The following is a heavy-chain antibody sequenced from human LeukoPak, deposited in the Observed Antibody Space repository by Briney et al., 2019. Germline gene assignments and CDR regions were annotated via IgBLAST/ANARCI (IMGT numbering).Heavy chain of an antibody. V-gene: IGHV3-30*18. D-gene: IGHD1-26*01. J-gene: IGHJ6*02. CDR2: ISYDGSNK. CDR1: GFTFSSYG. Sequence: PGGSLRLSCAASGFTFSSYGMHWVRQAPGKGLEWVAVISYDGSNKYYADSVKGRFTISRDNSKNTLYLQMNSLRAEDTAVYYCAKALRVGATIYYYYGMDVWGQGTTVTVSS. CDR3: AKALRVGATIYYYYGMDV.